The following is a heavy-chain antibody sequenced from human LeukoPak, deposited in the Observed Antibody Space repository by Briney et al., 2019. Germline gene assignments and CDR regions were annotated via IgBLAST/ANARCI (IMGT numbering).Heavy chain of an antibody. CDR1: GFTVSSNY. CDR2: IYSGGST. Sequence: GGSLRLSCAASGFTVSSNYMSWVRQAPGKGLEWASVIYSGGSTYYADSVKGRFTISRDNSKNTLYLQMNSLRAEDTAVYYCASSQGLLSLDYWGQGTLVTVSS. V-gene: IGHV3-66*02. CDR3: ASSQGLLSLDY. J-gene: IGHJ4*02.